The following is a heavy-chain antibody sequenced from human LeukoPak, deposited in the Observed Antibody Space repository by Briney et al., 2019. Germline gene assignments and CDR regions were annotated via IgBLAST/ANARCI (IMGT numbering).Heavy chain of an antibody. CDR2: IKHDGSEK. D-gene: IGHD3-9*01. CDR1: GITFSSYW. V-gene: IGHV3-7*01. Sequence: PGGSLRLSCAASGITFSSYWMSWVRQAPGKGLEWVADIKHDGSEKYYVDSLKSRFTISTDSAKNSLYLQINSLRAEDTAVYYCARKDRYGLDYWGQGTLVTVS. J-gene: IGHJ4*02. CDR3: ARKDRYGLDY.